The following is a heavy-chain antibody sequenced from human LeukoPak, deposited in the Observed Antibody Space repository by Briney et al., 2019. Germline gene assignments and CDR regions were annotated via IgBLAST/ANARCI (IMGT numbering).Heavy chain of an antibody. Sequence: SETLSLTCTVSGGSISSGDYYWSWIRQPPGKGLEWIGYIYYSGSTYYNPSLKSRVTISVDTSKNQFSLKLSSVTATDTAVYYCARDGAPTYYYDSSGYSPWGQGTLVTVSS. CDR1: GGSISSGDYY. V-gene: IGHV4-30-4*01. CDR3: ARDGAPTYYYDSSGYSP. J-gene: IGHJ4*02. D-gene: IGHD3-22*01. CDR2: IYYSGST.